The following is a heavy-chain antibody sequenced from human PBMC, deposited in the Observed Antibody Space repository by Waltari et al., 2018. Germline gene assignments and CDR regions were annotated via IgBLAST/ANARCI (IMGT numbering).Heavy chain of an antibody. J-gene: IGHJ4*02. CDR3: AREGYYDSSGYYTPRRFDY. D-gene: IGHD3-22*01. V-gene: IGHV1-69*08. CDR2: IIPILGIA. CDR1: GGTFSSYT. Sequence: QVQLVQSGAEVKKPGSSVKVSCKASGGTFSSYTISWVRQAPGQGLEWMGRIIPILGIANYAQKFQGRVTITADKSTSTAYMELSSLRSEDTAVYYCAREGYYDSSGYYTPRRFDYWGQGTLVTVSS.